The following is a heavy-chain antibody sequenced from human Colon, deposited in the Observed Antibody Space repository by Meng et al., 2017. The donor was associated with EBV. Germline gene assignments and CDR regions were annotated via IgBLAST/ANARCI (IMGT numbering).Heavy chain of an antibody. CDR3: ARDPYATGWAG. J-gene: IGHJ4*02. V-gene: IGHV4-4*02. CDR2: IYHSGGT. D-gene: IGHD6-19*01. CDR1: GDSISSTDYY. Sequence: QVQLQESGPGLVKPSXXXXXXCTVSGDSISSTDYYWSWVRQPPGKGLEWIGEIYHSGGTNYNPSLRGRVTISLDKSKNQFSLTLRSVTAADTAVYYCARDPYATGWAGWGQGTLVTVSS.